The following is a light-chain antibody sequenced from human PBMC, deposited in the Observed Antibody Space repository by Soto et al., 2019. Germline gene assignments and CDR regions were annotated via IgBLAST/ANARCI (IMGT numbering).Light chain of an antibody. CDR2: SHN. Sequence: QPVLTQPPSASGTPGQRVTISCSGSSSNIGSNTVNWYQQLPGTAPKLLIYSHNQRPSGVPDRFSVSKSGTSASLAISGLQSEDEADYYCATWDDSLDGYVFGPGTKLTVL. V-gene: IGLV1-44*01. CDR1: SSNIGSNT. J-gene: IGLJ1*01. CDR3: ATWDDSLDGYV.